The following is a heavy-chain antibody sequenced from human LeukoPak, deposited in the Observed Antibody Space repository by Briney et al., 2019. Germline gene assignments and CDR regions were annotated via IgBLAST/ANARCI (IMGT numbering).Heavy chain of an antibody. CDR1: GYTLTELS. V-gene: IGHV1-24*01. J-gene: IGHJ4*02. Sequence: VSVKVSCKVSGYTLTELSMHWVRQAPGKGLEWMGGFDPEDGETIYAQKFQGRVTMTEDTSTDTAYMELSSLRSEDTAVYYCATVRSSGWYIDYWGQGTLVTVSS. CDR2: FDPEDGET. CDR3: ATVRSSGWYIDY. D-gene: IGHD6-19*01.